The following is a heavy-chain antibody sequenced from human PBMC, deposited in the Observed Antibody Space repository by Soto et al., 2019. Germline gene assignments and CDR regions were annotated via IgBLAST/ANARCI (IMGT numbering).Heavy chain of an antibody. CDR3: AKDRLFADSSGYYVPR. Sequence: GGSLILSGTASGVTCSSYSRSWVRQAPGKGLEWVSAISGSGGSTYYADSVKGRFTISRDNSKNTLYLQMNSLRAEDTAVYYCAKDRLFADSSGYYVPRWGQRTLVTVSS. D-gene: IGHD3-22*01. J-gene: IGHJ4*02. CDR1: GVTCSSYS. V-gene: IGHV3-23*01. CDR2: ISGSGGST.